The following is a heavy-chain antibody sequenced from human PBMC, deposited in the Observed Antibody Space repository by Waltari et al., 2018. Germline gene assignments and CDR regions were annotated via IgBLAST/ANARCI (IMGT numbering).Heavy chain of an antibody. J-gene: IGHJ4*02. D-gene: IGHD1-26*01. CDR2: LSASGSRT. CDR1: GFNFSSYA. CDR3: AMSLTVLVRADH. V-gene: IGHV3-23*04. Sequence: EVRLVESGGGLVKTGGSLRLSCAASGFNFSSYAMNWVRQAPGKGLEWVAGLSASGSRTFYAASVKGRFTISRDNSNNTLYAQMTSLTPEDTATYYCAMSLTVLVRADHWGQGTLVAVSS.